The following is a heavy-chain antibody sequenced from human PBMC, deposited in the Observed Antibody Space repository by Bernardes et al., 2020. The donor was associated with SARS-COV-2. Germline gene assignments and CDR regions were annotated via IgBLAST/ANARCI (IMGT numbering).Heavy chain of an antibody. CDR3: ATAPHYYYGLDV. CDR1: KFTVSNNY. CDR2: LYSGGTT. V-gene: IGHV3-53*01. J-gene: IGHJ6*02. Sequence: GGSLRLSCEASKFTVSNNYMSWVRQAPGKGLEWVSLLYSGGTTYYAASVKGRFTVSRDNSKNTLFLQMSDLRAEDTAIYYCATAPHYYYGLDVWGQGTAVTVSS.